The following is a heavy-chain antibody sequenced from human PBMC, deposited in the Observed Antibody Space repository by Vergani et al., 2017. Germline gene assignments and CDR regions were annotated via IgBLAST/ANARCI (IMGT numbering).Heavy chain of an antibody. CDR2: LHYGGST. CDR3: ARMLHYESGYDY. CDR1: GGSISSSSSY. Sequence: QLQLQESGPGLVKPSETLSLTCTVSGGSISSSSSYWGWIRQPPGKGLEWIGSLHYGGSTYYNPSLKSRVPISVDTSKNQFSLKLSSVTAADTAVYYCARMLHYESGYDYWGQGTLVSVSS. J-gene: IGHJ4*02. V-gene: IGHV4-39*01. D-gene: IGHD3-16*01.